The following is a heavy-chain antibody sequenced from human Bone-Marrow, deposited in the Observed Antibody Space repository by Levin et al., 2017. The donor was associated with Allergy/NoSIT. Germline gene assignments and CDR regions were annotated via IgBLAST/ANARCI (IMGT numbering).Heavy chain of an antibody. CDR1: GGSISTNIYY. J-gene: IGHJ5*01. V-gene: IGHV4-39*02. CDR2: IYFNGDT. D-gene: IGHD2-15*01. CDR3: AREGARSNSWYCS. Sequence: SETLSLTCTVSGGSISTNIYYWGWIRQPPGKGLEWIGSIYFNGDTYYNPSLKSRATISVDTSRNQFSLNLMSVTAADTAVYYCAREGARSNSWYCSWGQGTLVTVSS.